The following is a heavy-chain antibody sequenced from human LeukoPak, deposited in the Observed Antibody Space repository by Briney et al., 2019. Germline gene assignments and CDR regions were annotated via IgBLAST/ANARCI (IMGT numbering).Heavy chain of an antibody. CDR2: TYYRSKWYH. CDR1: GDSVSSNNAA. J-gene: IGHJ5*02. V-gene: IGHV6-1*01. D-gene: IGHD3-10*01. CDR3: ARDVNGAFTRSWFDP. Sequence: SQTLSLTCAISGDSVSSNNAAWVWIRQSPPRGLEWLGRTYYRSKWYHDYAVSVKSRISFNPDTSKNQFFLQLNSVTPEDTAVYSCARDVNGAFTRSWFDPWGQGTRVTVS.